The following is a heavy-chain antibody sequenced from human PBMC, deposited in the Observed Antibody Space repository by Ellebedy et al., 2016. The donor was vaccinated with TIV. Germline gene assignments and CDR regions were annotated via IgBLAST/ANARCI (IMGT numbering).Heavy chain of an antibody. D-gene: IGHD6-19*01. CDR1: GFTFSSYS. J-gene: IGHJ4*02. Sequence: PGGSLRLSCAASGFTFSSYSMNWVRQAPGKGLEWVSSISSSSSYIYYGDSVKGRFTISRDNSKNTLYLQMNSLRAEDTAVYYCARGLKYSSGWYAPFDYWGQGTLVTVSS. CDR3: ARGLKYSSGWYAPFDY. CDR2: ISSSSSYI. V-gene: IGHV3-21*01.